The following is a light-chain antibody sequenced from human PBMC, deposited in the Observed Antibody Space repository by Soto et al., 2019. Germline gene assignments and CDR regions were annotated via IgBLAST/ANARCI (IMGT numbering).Light chain of an antibody. CDR3: ATWDDSSYV. J-gene: IGLJ1*01. V-gene: IGLV1-44*01. CDR2: NNS. CDR1: SSNIGNNT. Sequence: QSVLTQPPSASGTPGQSVTISCSGSSSNIGNNTVNWYQHLPGTAPKLLIYNNSQRPSGVPDRFSGSKSGTSASLAISGLQSEDDADYYCATWDDSSYVFGTGTKLTVL.